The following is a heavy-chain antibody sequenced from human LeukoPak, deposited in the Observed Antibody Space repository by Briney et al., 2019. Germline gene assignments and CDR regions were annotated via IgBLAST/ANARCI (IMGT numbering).Heavy chain of an antibody. Sequence: AGGSLRLSGAASGFTCSSYDRTWVRKAPGKGLEGGSYIGGGSSTMDYADSGKGRFSSSSDDAKNSVYLQSNSLRAEDTAVYFCARDIAHCSGDICYNIRFDSWGQGTRVTVSS. V-gene: IGHV3-48*01. CDR3: ARDIAHCSGDICYNIRFDS. CDR1: GFTCSSYD. D-gene: IGHD2-15*01. J-gene: IGHJ5*01. CDR2: IGGGSSTM.